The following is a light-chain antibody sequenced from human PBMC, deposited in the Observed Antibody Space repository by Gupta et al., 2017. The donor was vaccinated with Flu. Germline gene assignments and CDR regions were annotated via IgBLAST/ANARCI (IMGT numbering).Light chain of an antibody. V-gene: IGLV3-25*02. J-gene: IGLJ3*02. Sequence: SYELTQPPSVSVSRGPTASITCCGDALPKQYAHWYQQKPGQAPALVIFKDSERPSGTPERFSGSSSGTTTTLTISGVQAEDEADYYCQSTDNSGTYWVFGGETKLIVL. CDR1: ALPKQY. CDR2: KDS. CDR3: QSTDNSGTYWV.